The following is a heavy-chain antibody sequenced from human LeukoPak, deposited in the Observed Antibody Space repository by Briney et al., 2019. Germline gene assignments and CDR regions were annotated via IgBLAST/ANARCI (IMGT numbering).Heavy chain of an antibody. D-gene: IGHD1-1*01. CDR3: VKITSVTGGDC. CDR1: GFTFSAYA. J-gene: IGHJ4*02. CDR2: ISNNGGSS. Sequence: PGGSLRLSCSASGFTFSAYATYWVRQAPGKGLEYVSGISNNGGSSFYADSVKGRFTISRDNSKNTLYLQMSSLRAEDTAVYYCVKITSVTGGDCWGQGTRLTVSS. V-gene: IGHV3-64D*09.